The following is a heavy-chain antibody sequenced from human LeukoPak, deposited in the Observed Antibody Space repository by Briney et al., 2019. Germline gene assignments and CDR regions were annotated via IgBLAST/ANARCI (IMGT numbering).Heavy chain of an antibody. V-gene: IGHV4-59*01. Sequence: SETLSLTCTVSGDSISSYYWSWIRQPPGKGLEWIGYIYYIGGTNYNPSLKSRVTISVDTSKNQFSLKLSSVTAADTAVYYCARDYAFDIWGQGTMVTVSS. J-gene: IGHJ3*02. CDR3: ARDYAFDI. CDR1: GDSISSYY. CDR2: IYYIGGT.